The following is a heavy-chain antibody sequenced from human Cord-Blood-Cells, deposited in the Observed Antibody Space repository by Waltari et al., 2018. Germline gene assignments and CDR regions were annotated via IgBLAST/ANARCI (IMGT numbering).Heavy chain of an antibody. CDR3: QGGTDY. CDR1: GFTFSGSA. D-gene: IGHD1-1*01. V-gene: IGHV3-73*02. CDR2: IRSKANSYAT. Sequence: EVQLVQSGGGLVQPGGSMKLSCAASGFTFSGSAMHGVRQASGKGLEWVGRIRSKANSYATAYAASVKGRFTISRDDSKNTAYLQMNSLKTEDTAVYYCQGGTDYWGQGTLVTVSS. J-gene: IGHJ4*02.